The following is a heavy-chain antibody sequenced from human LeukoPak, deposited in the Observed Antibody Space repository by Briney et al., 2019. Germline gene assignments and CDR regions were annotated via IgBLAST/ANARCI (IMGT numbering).Heavy chain of an antibody. Sequence: GGSLRLSCVASGFTFSSYGMHWVRQAPGKGLEWVAFIRYDGSNKYYADSVKGRFTISRDNSKNTLYLQMTSLRAEDTAIYYCAKEEWELPTLDAFDIWGQGTMLTVS. D-gene: IGHD1-26*01. J-gene: IGHJ3*02. V-gene: IGHV3-30*02. CDR2: IRYDGSNK. CDR1: GFTFSSYG. CDR3: AKEEWELPTLDAFDI.